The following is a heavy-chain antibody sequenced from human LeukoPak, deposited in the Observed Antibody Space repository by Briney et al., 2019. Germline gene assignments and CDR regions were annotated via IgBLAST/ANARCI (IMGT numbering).Heavy chain of an antibody. V-gene: IGHV4-34*01. J-gene: IGHJ4*02. CDR1: GESFSGYY. D-gene: IGHD2-15*01. CDR2: ISQSGST. Sequence: SETLSLTCTVYGESFSGYYWTWIRQPPGKGLEWIGEISQSGSTNYNPSLKSRVTMSVDTSKKQFSLKLNSVTAADTAVYYCARGRYCRGGSCYYYWGQGTLVTVSS. CDR3: ARGRYCRGGSCYYY.